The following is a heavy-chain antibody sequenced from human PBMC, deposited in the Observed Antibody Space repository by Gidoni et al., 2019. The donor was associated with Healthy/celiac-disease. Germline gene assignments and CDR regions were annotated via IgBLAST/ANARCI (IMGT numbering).Heavy chain of an antibody. CDR2: ISGSGGST. V-gene: IGHV3-23*01. CDR3: AKSLRYFDWLLDY. CDR1: VFTFSSYA. J-gene: IGHJ4*02. D-gene: IGHD3-9*01. Sequence: EVQLLESGGGLVQPGGSLRLSFAASVFTFSSYAMSWVRQAPGKGLEWVSAISGSGGSTYYADSVKGRFTISRDNSKNTLYLQMNSLRAEDTAVYYCAKSLRYFDWLLDYWGQGTLVTVSS.